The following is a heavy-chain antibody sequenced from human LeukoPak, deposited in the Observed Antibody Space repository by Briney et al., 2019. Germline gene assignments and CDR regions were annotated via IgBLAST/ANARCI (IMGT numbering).Heavy chain of an antibody. CDR3: ARDVVPAAIGYYFDY. Sequence: GGSLRLSCAASGFTFSTYTMNWVRQAPGKGLEWVSSISNSATFIDYADSVKGRFTISRDNAKNSVYLQVSSLRAEDTAVYYCARDVVPAAIGYYFDYWGQGTLVTVSS. D-gene: IGHD2-2*02. CDR1: GFTFSTYT. CDR2: ISNSATFI. J-gene: IGHJ4*02. V-gene: IGHV3-21*01.